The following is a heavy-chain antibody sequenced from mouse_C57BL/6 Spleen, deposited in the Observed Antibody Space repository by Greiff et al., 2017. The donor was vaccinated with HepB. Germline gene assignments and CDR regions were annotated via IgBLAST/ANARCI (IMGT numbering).Heavy chain of an antibody. J-gene: IGHJ1*03. CDR2: IDPENGDT. Sequence: EVQLQQSGAELVRPGASVKLSCTASGFNIKDDYMHWVKQRPEQGLEWIGWIDPENGDTEYASKFQGKATITADTSSNTAYLQLSSLTSEDTAVYYCTRVTTVVDWYFDVWGTGTTVTVSS. D-gene: IGHD1-1*01. CDR1: GFNIKDDY. V-gene: IGHV14-4*01. CDR3: TRVTTVVDWYFDV.